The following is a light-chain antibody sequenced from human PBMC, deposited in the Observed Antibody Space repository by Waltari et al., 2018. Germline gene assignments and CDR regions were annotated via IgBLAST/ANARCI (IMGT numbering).Light chain of an antibody. Sequence: QSALTQPASVSGSPGQSITISCPGTSSDVGIYNLVPWYQQHPGKAPKLMIYEGSKRPSGVSNRFSGSKSGNTASLTISGLQVEDEADYYCCSYAGSSTPVVFGGGTKLTVL. J-gene: IGLJ2*01. CDR3: CSYAGSSTPVV. CDR1: SSDVGIYNL. V-gene: IGLV2-23*01. CDR2: EGS.